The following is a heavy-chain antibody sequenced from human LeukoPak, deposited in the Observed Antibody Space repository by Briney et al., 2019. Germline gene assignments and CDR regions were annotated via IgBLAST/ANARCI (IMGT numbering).Heavy chain of an antibody. Sequence: GGSLRLSCAASGFTFSGYWMSWVRQAPGKGLEWLANIKSDGSEKYYVGSVKGRFTISRDNAKNSLYLQMNSLRPEDTAVYYCARISRYGLDYWGQGTLVTVSS. D-gene: IGHD3-16*01. V-gene: IGHV3-7*04. J-gene: IGHJ4*02. CDR1: GFTFSGYW. CDR2: IKSDGSEK. CDR3: ARISRYGLDY.